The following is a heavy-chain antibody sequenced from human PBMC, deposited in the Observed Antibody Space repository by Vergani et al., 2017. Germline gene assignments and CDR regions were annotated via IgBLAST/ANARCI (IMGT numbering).Heavy chain of an antibody. CDR1: GGSISSSSYY. D-gene: IGHD2-15*01. CDR2: IYYSGST. J-gene: IGHJ6*02. V-gene: IGHV4-39*07. CDR3: ARFKSSNVNCSGGSCYSSYYYYGMDG. Sequence: QLQLQESGPGLVKPSETLSLTCTVSGGSISSSSYYLGWIRQPPGKGLEWIGSIYYSGSTYYNPSLKSRVTISVDTSKNQFSLKLSSVTAADTAVYYCARFKSSNVNCSGGSCYSSYYYYGMDGWGQGTTVTVSS.